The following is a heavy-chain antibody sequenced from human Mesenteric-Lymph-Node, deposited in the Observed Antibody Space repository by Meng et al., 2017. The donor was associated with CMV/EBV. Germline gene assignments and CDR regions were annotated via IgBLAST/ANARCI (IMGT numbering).Heavy chain of an antibody. D-gene: IGHD3-3*01. J-gene: IGHJ4*02. CDR3: ARAPGEGLRFLEWLSSLNPYFDY. CDR2: INHSGST. V-gene: IGHV4-34*01. CDR1: GGSFSGYY. Sequence: SQTLSLTCAVYGGSFSGYYWSWIRQPPGKGREGIGEINHSGSTNYNPSRKSRVTISVDTSKNQFSLKLSSVTAADTAVYYCARAPGEGLRFLEWLSSLNPYFDYWGQGTLVTVSS.